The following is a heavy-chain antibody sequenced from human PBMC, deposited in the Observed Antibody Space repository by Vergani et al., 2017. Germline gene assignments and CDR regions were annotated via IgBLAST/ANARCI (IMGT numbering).Heavy chain of an antibody. CDR1: GYSFTSYW. V-gene: IGHV5-51*01. CDR3: ARHKSRGSPSLAVAGYNWFDP. CDR2: IYPGDSDT. J-gene: IGHJ5*02. Sequence: EVQLVQSGAEVKKPGESLKISCKGSGYSFTSYWIGWVRQMPGKGLEWMGIIYPGDSDTRYSPSFQGLVTISADKSISTAYLQWSSLKASDTAMYYCARHKSRGSPSLAVAGYNWFDPWGQGTLVTVSS. D-gene: IGHD6-19*01.